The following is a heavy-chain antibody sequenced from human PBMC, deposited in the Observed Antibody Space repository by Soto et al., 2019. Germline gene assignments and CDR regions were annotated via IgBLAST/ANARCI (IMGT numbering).Heavy chain of an antibody. Sequence: LSLTCAVYGGSVNGYYWSWVRQAPGKGLEWISYISSSGSTIHYADSVKGRFSISRDNAKKSLFLQMNSLRAEDTAVYYCVREAPCSNGVCQFDYWGRGTLVTVS. CDR1: GGSVNGYY. J-gene: IGHJ4*02. CDR3: VREAPCSNGVCQFDY. V-gene: IGHV3-11*04. D-gene: IGHD2-8*01. CDR2: ISSSGSTI.